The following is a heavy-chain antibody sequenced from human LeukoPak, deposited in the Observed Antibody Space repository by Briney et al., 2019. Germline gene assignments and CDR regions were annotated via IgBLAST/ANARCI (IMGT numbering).Heavy chain of an antibody. CDR3: ARTEASYDSSGSQSD. CDR1: GGSFSGYY. D-gene: IGHD3-22*01. CDR2: INHSGST. V-gene: IGHV4-34*01. J-gene: IGHJ4*02. Sequence: SETLSLTCAVYGGSFSGYYWSWIRQPPGKGLEWIGEINHSGSTNYNPSLKSRVTISVDTSKNQFSLKLSSVTAADTAVYYCARTEASYDSSGSQSDWGQGTLVTVSS.